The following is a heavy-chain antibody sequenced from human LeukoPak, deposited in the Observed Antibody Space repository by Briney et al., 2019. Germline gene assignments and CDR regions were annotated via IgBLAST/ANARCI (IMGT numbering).Heavy chain of an antibody. CDR2: IYSGGST. CDR1: GFTVSSNY. J-gene: IGHJ4*02. V-gene: IGHV3-53*01. Sequence: GGSLRLSCAASGFTVSSNYMSWVRQAPGKGLEWVSVIYSGGSTYYADSVKGRFTISRDNSKNTLYLQMNSLRAEDTAVYYCARGLKSVEPFDYWGQGTLVTVSS. D-gene: IGHD3-22*01. CDR3: ARGLKSVEPFDY.